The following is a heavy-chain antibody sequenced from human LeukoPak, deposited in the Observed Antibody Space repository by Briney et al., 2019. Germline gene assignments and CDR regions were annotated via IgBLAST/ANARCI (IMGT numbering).Heavy chain of an antibody. Sequence: PSDTLSLTCSVADDSITMYYWSWLRQPPGKGRGGIGEINHSGSTNYTPSLKSRVTISEDTSKNQFSLKLSSVTAADTAVYYCASQPGYSSSWLALTYWGQGTPVTASS. V-gene: IGHV4-34*01. CDR2: INHSGST. CDR1: DDSITMYY. CDR3: ASQPGYSSSWLALTY. J-gene: IGHJ4*02. D-gene: IGHD6-13*01.